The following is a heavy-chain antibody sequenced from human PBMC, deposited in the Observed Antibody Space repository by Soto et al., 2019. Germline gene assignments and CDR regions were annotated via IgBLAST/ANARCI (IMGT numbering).Heavy chain of an antibody. D-gene: IGHD3-10*01. Sequence: ASVKVSCKASGYTFTSYDINWVRQATGQGLEWMGWMNPNSGNTGYAQKFQGRVTMTRNTSISTAYMELSSLRSEDTAVYYCGRGRRTPRPGVYYYYYMDVWGKGTTVTVSS. J-gene: IGHJ6*03. CDR1: GYTFTSYD. V-gene: IGHV1-8*01. CDR3: GRGRRTPRPGVYYYYYMDV. CDR2: MNPNSGNT.